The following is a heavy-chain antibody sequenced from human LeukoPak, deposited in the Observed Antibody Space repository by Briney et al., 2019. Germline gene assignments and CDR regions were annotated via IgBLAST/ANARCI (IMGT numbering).Heavy chain of an antibody. J-gene: IGHJ3*02. D-gene: IGHD2-8*01. CDR2: IIPIFGTA. CDR1: GGTFSSYA. Sequence: GASVKVSCKASGGTFSSYAISWVRHAPVQGLEWMGGIIPIFGTANYAQKFQGRVTITPDESTSTAYMELSSLRSEDTAVYYCARRALGYCTNGVCDAFDIWGQGTMVTVSS. CDR3: ARRALGYCTNGVCDAFDI. V-gene: IGHV1-69*13.